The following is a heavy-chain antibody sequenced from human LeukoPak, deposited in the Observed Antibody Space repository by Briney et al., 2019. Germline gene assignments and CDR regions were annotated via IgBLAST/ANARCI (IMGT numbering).Heavy chain of an antibody. V-gene: IGHV1-8*02. D-gene: IGHD2-2*01. CDR2: MNPNSGNT. CDR1: GYTFTGYY. CDR3: ARGREDIVLLPGTKRKSYYMDV. J-gene: IGHJ6*03. Sequence: VASVKVSCKASGYTFTGYYMHWVRQAPGQGLEWMGWMNPNSGNTGYAQKFQGRVTMTRNTSISTAYMELSSLRSEDTAVYYCARGREDIVLLPGTKRKSYYMDVWGKGTTVTVSS.